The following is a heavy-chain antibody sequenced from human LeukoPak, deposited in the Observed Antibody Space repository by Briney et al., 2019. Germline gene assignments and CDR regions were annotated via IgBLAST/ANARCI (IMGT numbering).Heavy chain of an antibody. CDR1: GFTFSTYA. CDR2: IGGSGGST. D-gene: IGHD6-13*01. Sequence: GGSLRLSCAASGFTFSTYALNWVRQAPGKGLEWVSAIGGSGGSTFYADSVKGRFSISRDNSKNTLYLQMNSLRAEDTAVYYCAKRMAAAGAFDSWGQGTLVTVSS. V-gene: IGHV3-23*01. J-gene: IGHJ4*02. CDR3: AKRMAAAGAFDS.